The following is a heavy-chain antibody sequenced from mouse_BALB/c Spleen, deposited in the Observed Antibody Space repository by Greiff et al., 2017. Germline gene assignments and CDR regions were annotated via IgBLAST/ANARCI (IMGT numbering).Heavy chain of an antibody. Sequence: VHVKQSGAELVKPGASVKLSCTASGFNIKDTYMHWVKQRPEQGLEWIGRIDPANGNTKYDPKFQGKATITADTSSNTAYLQLSSLTSEDTAVYHCARGGNFFDYWGQGTTLTVSS. V-gene: IGHV14-3*02. CDR3: ARGGNFFDY. J-gene: IGHJ2*01. CDR2: IDPANGNT. CDR1: GFNIKDTY.